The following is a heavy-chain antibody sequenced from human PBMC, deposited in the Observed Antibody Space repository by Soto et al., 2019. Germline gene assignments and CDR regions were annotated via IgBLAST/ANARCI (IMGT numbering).Heavy chain of an antibody. CDR2: ISGTGGAK. V-gene: IGHV3-23*01. J-gene: IGHJ4*02. D-gene: IGHD2-15*01. CDR3: ARATDCSGGSCYSYYLDY. CDR1: GFTFSNYA. Sequence: GGSLRLSCVGSGFTFSNYAISWVRQAPGKGLEWVSGISGTGGAKYLGDSVKGRFTISRDNANNTVYLQMNGLSADDTAVYYCARATDCSGGSCYSYYLDYWGQGTLVTVSS.